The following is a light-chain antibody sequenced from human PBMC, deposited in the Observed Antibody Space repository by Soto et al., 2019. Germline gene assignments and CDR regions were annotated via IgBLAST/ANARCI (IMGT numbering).Light chain of an antibody. CDR3: QQYGSSPRLT. J-gene: IGKJ4*01. CDR2: GAS. V-gene: IGKV3-20*01. Sequence: EIVLTQSSATLSLSPGERVTLSCRASQNIGSSFLAWYQQRPGQPPRLLISGASIRATGIPDRFSGSGSGTSFNLTISRLEPADAAGYYCQQYGSSPRLTFGGGTKVDIK. CDR1: QNIGSSF.